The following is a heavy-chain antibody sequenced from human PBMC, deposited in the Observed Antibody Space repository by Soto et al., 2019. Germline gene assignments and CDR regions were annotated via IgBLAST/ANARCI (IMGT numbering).Heavy chain of an antibody. CDR1: GDSISRSSYN. CDR2: ITNNGGT. Sequence: SETLSLTCSVSGDSISRSSYNWGWIRQSPGEGLEWIASITNNGGTQYNPSLKSRVTIFVDTSKNGFSLKVTSVTAADPGVYFCASRYAPSAFDHWGQGSLVTVSS. D-gene: IGHD2-2*01. V-gene: IGHV4-39*01. J-gene: IGHJ4*02. CDR3: ASRYAPSAFDH.